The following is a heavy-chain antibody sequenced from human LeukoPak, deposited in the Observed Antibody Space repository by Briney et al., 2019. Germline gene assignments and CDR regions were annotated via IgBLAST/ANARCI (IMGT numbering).Heavy chain of an antibody. CDR1: GFTFINYA. Sequence: AGGSLRLSCAASGFTFINYALHWVRQAPGKGLEWVAVISSDGSDHYYADSVKGRITVSRDNSKNTLYLQMNSLRAEDTAVYYCARDPLKRAFDIWGQGTMVTVSS. V-gene: IGHV3-30-3*01. J-gene: IGHJ3*02. CDR2: ISSDGSDH. CDR3: ARDPLKRAFDI.